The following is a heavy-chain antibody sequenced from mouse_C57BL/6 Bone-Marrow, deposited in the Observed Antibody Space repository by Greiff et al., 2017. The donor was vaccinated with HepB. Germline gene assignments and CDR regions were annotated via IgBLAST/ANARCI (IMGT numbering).Heavy chain of an antibody. CDR2: ISDGGSYT. CDR3: AREGAVVATDY. Sequence: EVMLVESGGGLVKPGGSLKLSCAASGFTFSSYAMSWVRQTPEKRLEWVATISDGGSYTYYPDNVKGRFTISRDNAKNNLYLQMSHLKSEDTAMYYCAREGAVVATDYWGQGTTLTVSS. CDR1: GFTFSSYA. V-gene: IGHV5-4*01. J-gene: IGHJ2*01. D-gene: IGHD1-1*01.